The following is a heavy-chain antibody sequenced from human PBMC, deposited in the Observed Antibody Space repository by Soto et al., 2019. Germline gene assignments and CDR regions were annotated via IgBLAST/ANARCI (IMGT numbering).Heavy chain of an antibody. D-gene: IGHD4-17*01. CDR1: GFTFSSYG. CDR2: IWYDGSNK. J-gene: IGHJ3*02. Sequence: QVQLVESGGGVVQPGRSLRLSCAASGFTFSSYGMHGVRQAPGKGLELVAVIWYDGSNKYYADSVKGRFTISRDNSKNTLYLKMHSLIAEDTAVYYCASMSGITYDYGDSGEVRPAFDIWGKGTMVTVSS. V-gene: IGHV3-33*01. CDR3: ASMSGITYDYGDSGEVRPAFDI.